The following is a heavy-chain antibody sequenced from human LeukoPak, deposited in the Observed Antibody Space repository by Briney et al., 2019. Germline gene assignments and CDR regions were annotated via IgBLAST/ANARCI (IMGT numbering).Heavy chain of an antibody. J-gene: IGHJ5*02. CDR1: GGSFSGYY. V-gene: IGHV4-34*01. D-gene: IGHD3-22*01. Sequence: SETLSLTCAVYGGSFSGYYWSWIRQPPGKGLEWIGEIYHSGSTNYNPSLKSRVTISVDKSKNQFSLKLSSVTAADTAVYYCAREGEYYYDSSGYYLFDPWGQGTLVTVSP. CDR2: IYHSGST. CDR3: AREGEYYYDSSGYYLFDP.